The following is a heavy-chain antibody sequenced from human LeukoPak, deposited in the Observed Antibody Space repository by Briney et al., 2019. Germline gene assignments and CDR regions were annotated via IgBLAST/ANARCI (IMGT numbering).Heavy chain of an antibody. J-gene: IGHJ4*02. CDR1: GGSFSGYY. CDR2: INHSGST. V-gene: IGHV4-34*01. CDR3: ARLSLKVLQWSPTKGKETYYFDS. D-gene: IGHD3-3*01. Sequence: SETLSLTCAVYGGSFSGYYWSWIRQPPGKGLEWIGQINHSGSTNYSPSLKSRVTISVDTSKNQFSLKLSSVTAADTAVYYCARLSLKVLQWSPTKGKETYYFDSWGQGTLVTVSS.